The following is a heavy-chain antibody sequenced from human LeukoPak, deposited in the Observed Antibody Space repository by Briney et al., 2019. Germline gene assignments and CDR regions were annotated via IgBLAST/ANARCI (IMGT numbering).Heavy chain of an antibody. Sequence: PGGSLRLSCAASGFIFSDYGVHWVRQAPGKGLEWVAVISYDGSNKYYADSVKGRFTGFRDNSKNTVFLQMSSLRPEDTAVYYCAKDMEGVGYYPDLWGQGTLVTVSS. CDR2: ISYDGSNK. CDR3: AKDMEGVGYYPDL. CDR1: GFIFSDYG. D-gene: IGHD3-3*01. J-gene: IGHJ5*02. V-gene: IGHV3-30*18.